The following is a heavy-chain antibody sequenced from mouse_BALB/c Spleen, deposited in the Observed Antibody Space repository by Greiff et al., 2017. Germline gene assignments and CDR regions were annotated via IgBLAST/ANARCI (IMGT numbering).Heavy chain of an antibody. V-gene: IGHV5-12-2*01. J-gene: IGHJ3*01. CDR1: GFTFSSYT. Sequence: EVKLVESGGGLVQPGGSLKLSCAASGFTFSSYTMSWVRQTPEKRLEWVAYISNGGGSTYYPDTVKGRFTISRDNAKNTLYLQMSSLKSEDTAMYYCARWDYYGSSGLFAYWGQGTLVTVSA. CDR3: ARWDYYGSSGLFAY. D-gene: IGHD1-1*01. CDR2: ISNGGGST.